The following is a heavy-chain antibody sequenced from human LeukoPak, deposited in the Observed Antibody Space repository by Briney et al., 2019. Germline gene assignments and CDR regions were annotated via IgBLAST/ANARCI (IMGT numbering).Heavy chain of an antibody. CDR2: ISSSGSTI. J-gene: IGHJ4*02. CDR3: ARVWGGWYYFDY. Sequence: GGSLSLSCAASGFTFSSYEMNGVRQAPGKGLEWVSYISSSGSTIYYADSVKGRFTISRDNAKNSLYLQMNSLRAEDTAVYYCARVWGGWYYFDYWGQGTLVTVSS. D-gene: IGHD3-16*01. CDR1: GFTFSSYE. V-gene: IGHV3-48*03.